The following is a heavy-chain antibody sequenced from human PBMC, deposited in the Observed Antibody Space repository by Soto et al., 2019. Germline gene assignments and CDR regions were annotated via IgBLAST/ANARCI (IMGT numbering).Heavy chain of an antibody. CDR3: AKEGLLRALEWLLPEGMDV. CDR2: ISGSGGST. J-gene: IGHJ6*02. CDR1: GFTFSSYA. D-gene: IGHD3-3*01. V-gene: IGHV3-23*01. Sequence: GGSLRLSCAASGFTFSSYAMSWVRQAPGKGLEWVSAISGSGGSTYYADSVKGRFTISRDNSKNTLYLQMNSLRAEDTAVYYCAKEGLLRALEWLLPEGMDVWGQGTTVTVSS.